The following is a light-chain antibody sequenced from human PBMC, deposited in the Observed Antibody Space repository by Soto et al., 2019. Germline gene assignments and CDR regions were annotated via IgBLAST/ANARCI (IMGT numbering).Light chain of an antibody. Sequence: DIQMTQSPSSLSASVGDRVTITCQASQDISNYLNWYQQKPGKAPKLLIYDASNLETGVPSRFSGSGSGTDFTLTISSLQPEDFATYYSQQFHNYPPITFGQGTRLEIK. CDR3: QQFHNYPPIT. J-gene: IGKJ5*01. CDR1: QDISNY. CDR2: DAS. V-gene: IGKV1-33*01.